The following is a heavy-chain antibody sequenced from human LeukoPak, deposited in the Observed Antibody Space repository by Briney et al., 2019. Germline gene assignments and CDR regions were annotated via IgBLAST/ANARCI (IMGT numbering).Heavy chain of an antibody. J-gene: IGHJ5*02. CDR3: ARASSFDKTTRWNPAYFGP. V-gene: IGHV4-34*01. CDR2: INHSGTT. D-gene: IGHD1-1*01. CDR1: GGSLSGFY. Sequence: PSETLSLTCAVHGGSLSGFYWRWVRQPPGKGVEWVGEINHSGTTNYNPSLKSRVTISVDTSKNQVSLDLASVTAADTAVYYCARASSFDKTTRWNPAYFGPWGPGSLVTVAS.